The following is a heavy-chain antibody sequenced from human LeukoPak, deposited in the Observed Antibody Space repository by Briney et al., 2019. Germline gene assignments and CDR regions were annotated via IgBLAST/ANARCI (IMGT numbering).Heavy chain of an antibody. CDR3: ARHVTGYYFDS. J-gene: IGHJ4*02. D-gene: IGHD1-14*01. V-gene: IGHV4-59*08. CDR2: IYYRGST. CDR1: GGSISSYY. Sequence: PSETLSLTCTVSGGSISSYYWSWIRQPPGKGLEWIGYIYYRGSTNYNPSLKSRVTISVDTSKNQFSLKLSSVTAADTAVYYCARHVTGYYFDSWGRGTLVTVSS.